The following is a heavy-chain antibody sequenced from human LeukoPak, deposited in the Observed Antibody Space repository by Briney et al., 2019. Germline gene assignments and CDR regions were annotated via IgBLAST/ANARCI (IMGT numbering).Heavy chain of an antibody. V-gene: IGHV1-2*02. CDR2: INPNSGGT. Sequence: PGASVKVSCKASGYTFTGYYMHWVRQAPGQGLEWMGWINPNSGGTNYAQKFQGRVTMTRDTSISTAYMELSRLRSDDTAVYYCARVSGSSPLWFGESNYYYYYMDVWGKGTTVTISS. J-gene: IGHJ6*03. CDR1: GYTFTGYY. D-gene: IGHD3-10*01. CDR3: ARVSGSSPLWFGESNYYYYYMDV.